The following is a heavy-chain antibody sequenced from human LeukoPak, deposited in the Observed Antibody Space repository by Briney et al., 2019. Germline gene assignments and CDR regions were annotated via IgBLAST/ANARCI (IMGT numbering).Heavy chain of an antibody. J-gene: IGHJ3*02. CDR1: GFTFSSYS. D-gene: IGHD3-10*01. CDR3: ARDHLAMVRGVIIQDAFDI. V-gene: IGHV3-21*01. Sequence: PGGSLRLSCAASGFTFSSYSMNWVRQAPGKGLEWVSSISSSSSYIYYADSVKGRFTISRDNAKNSLYLQMNSLRAEDTAVYYCARDHLAMVRGVIIQDAFDIWGQGTMVTVSS. CDR2: ISSSSSYI.